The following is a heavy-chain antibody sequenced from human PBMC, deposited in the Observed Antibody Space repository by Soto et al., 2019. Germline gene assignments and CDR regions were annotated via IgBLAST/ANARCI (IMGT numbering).Heavy chain of an antibody. V-gene: IGHV1-58*01. CDR3: AAVVPAANYYYYYYGMDV. CDR1: GFTFTSSA. D-gene: IGHD2-2*01. J-gene: IGHJ6*02. Sequence: QMQLVQSGPEVKKPGTSVKVSCKASGFTFTSSAVQWVRQARGQLLEWIGWIVVGSGNTNYAQKFQERVTITRDMSTSTAYLELSSLRSEDTAVYYCAAVVPAANYYYYYYGMDVWGQGTTVTVSS. CDR2: IVVGSGNT.